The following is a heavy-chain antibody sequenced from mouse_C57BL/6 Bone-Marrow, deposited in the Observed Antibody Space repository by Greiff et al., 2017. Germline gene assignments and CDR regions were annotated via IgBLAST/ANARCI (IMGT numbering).Heavy chain of an antibody. V-gene: IGHV1-76*01. CDR1: GYTFTDYY. J-gene: IGHJ3*01. CDR2: IYPGSGNT. CDR3: ARMFAY. Sequence: QVQLQQSGAELVRPGASVKLSCKASGYTFTDYYINWVKQRPGQGLEWIARIYPGSGNTYYNEKFKGKATLTAEKSSSTAYMQLSSLTSEDSAVYFCARMFAYWGQGTLVTVSA.